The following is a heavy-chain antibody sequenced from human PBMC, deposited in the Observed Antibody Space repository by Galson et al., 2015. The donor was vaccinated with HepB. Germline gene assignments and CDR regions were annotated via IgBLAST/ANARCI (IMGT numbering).Heavy chain of an antibody. CDR2: ISYDGSNK. J-gene: IGHJ4*02. CDR3: VGLFDY. CDR1: GFTFSSYG. V-gene: IGHV3-30*03. Sequence: SLRLSCAASGFTFSSYGMHWVRQAPGKGLEWVAVISYDGSNKYYADSVKGRFTISRDNSKNTLYLQMNSLRAEDTAVYYCVGLFDYWGQGTLVTASS.